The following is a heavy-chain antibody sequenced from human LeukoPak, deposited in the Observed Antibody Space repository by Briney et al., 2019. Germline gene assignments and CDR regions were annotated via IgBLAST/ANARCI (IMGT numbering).Heavy chain of an antibody. CDR2: INPNSGGT. CDR1: GGTFSSYA. CDR3: ARDRDGYNYFDY. V-gene: IGHV1-2*02. D-gene: IGHD5-24*01. J-gene: IGHJ4*02. Sequence: EASVKVSCKASGGTFSSYAISWVRQAPGQGLEWMGWINPNSGGTNYAQKFQGRVTMTRDTSISTAYMELSRLRSDDTAVYYCARDRDGYNYFDYWGQGTLVTVSS.